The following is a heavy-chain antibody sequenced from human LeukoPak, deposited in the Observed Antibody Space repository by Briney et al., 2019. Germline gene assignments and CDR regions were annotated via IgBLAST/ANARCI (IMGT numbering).Heavy chain of an antibody. CDR3: VRGADPMLRGGGPYGN. V-gene: IGHV3-53*01. CDR1: GFNVRSYY. J-gene: IGHJ4*02. D-gene: IGHD3-10*01. Sequence: GGSLRLSCAASGFNVRSYYMSWVRQAPGKGLEWVSVIYTDGNTYYAVSVKGRFTISRDNSKNTLYLQMNSLRVDDTAAYYCVRGADPMLRGGGPYGNWGQGVLVTVSS. CDR2: IYTDGNT.